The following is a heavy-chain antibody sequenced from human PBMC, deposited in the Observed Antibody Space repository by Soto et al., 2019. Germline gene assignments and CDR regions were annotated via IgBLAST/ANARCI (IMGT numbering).Heavy chain of an antibody. V-gene: IGHV1-69*01. CDR2: IIPIFGTA. Sequence: QVQLVQSGAEVKKPGSSVKVSCKASGGTFSSYAISWVRRAPGQGLEWMGGIIPIFGTAKSAQKFQGRVTITADESTSTAYMELSSLRSEDTAVYYCAKTAVAAYYFDYWGQGTLVTVSS. CDR3: AKTAVAAYYFDY. CDR1: GGTFSSYA. J-gene: IGHJ4*02. D-gene: IGHD2-15*01.